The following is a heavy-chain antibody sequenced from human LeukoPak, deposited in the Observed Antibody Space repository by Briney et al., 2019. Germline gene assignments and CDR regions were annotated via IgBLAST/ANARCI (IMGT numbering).Heavy chain of an antibody. V-gene: IGHV4-39*07. CDR3: ARGRFFRAFDI. Sequence: SETLSLTCTVSGGSISSSSYYWGWIRQPPGKGLEWIGEINHSGSTNYNPSLKSRVTISVDTSKNQFSLKLSSVTAADTAVYYCARGRFFRAFDIWGQGTMVTVSS. CDR1: GGSISSSSYY. D-gene: IGHD2/OR15-2a*01. J-gene: IGHJ3*02. CDR2: INHSGST.